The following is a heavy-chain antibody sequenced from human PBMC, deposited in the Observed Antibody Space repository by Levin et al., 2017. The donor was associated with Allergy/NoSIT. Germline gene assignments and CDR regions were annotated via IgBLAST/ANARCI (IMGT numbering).Heavy chain of an antibody. D-gene: IGHD2-15*01. J-gene: IGHJ4*02. CDR3: ARDPAPLVVAATGVDY. V-gene: IGHV3-48*02. Sequence: QAGGSLRLSCAASGFTFSSYSMNWVRQAPGKGLEWVAYIRGSSSTTFYADSVKGRFTISRDNAKNSLYLQMSSLRDDDSAVYYCARDPAPLVVAATGVDYWGQGTLVTVSS. CDR1: GFTFSSYS. CDR2: IRGSSSTT.